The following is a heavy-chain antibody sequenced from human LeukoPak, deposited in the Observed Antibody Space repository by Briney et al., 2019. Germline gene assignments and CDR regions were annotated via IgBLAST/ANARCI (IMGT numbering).Heavy chain of an antibody. CDR1: GFMYSSYG. CDR3: AREAGPLDSGSYGLFDY. V-gene: IGHV3-33*01. J-gene: IGHJ4*02. CDR2: IWYDGSNK. D-gene: IGHD1-26*01. Sequence: GGSLRLSCAASGFMYSSYGMHWVRQAPGKGLEWVAVIWYDGSNKNYADSVKGRFTISRDNSKNTLYLQMNSLRAEDTAVYYCAREAGPLDSGSYGLFDYWGQGTLVTVSS.